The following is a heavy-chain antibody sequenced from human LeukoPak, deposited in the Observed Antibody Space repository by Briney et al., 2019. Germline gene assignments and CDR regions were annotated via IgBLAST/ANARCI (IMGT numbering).Heavy chain of an antibody. CDR1: GFSLSTSGVG. V-gene: IGHV2-5*02. CDR2: IYWDDDK. Sequence: SGPTLVNPTQTLTLTCTFSGFSLSTSGVGVAWIRRPPARALEWLALIYWDDDKRYSPSLKSRITITKDTSKNQVVLTMTNMDPVDTATYYCAHYDYGDSPTVDYFDYWGQGTLVTVSS. CDR3: AHYDYGDSPTVDYFDY. J-gene: IGHJ4*02. D-gene: IGHD4-17*01.